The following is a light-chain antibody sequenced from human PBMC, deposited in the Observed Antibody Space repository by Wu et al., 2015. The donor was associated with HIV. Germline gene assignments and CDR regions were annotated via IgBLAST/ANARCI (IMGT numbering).Light chain of an antibody. V-gene: IGKV1-13*02. J-gene: IGKJ1*01. CDR1: QGISSA. CDR2: DAS. Sequence: AIQLTQSPSSLSASVGDRVTITCRASQGISSALAWYQQKPGKAPKLLIYDASTLESGVPSRFSGSGSGTDFTLTISSLQPEDFATYYCQKYNTAPWTFGQGTKVEMK. CDR3: QKYNTAPWT.